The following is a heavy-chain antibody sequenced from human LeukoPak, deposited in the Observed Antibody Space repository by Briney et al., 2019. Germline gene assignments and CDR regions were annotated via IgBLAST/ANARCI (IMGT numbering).Heavy chain of an antibody. CDR3: AKALEVTAIFDY. V-gene: IGHV3-23*01. CDR2: ISSGGGNT. Sequence: GGSLRLSCAASGFTFSSYGMSWVRQAPGKGLEWVSAISSGGGNTYYADSVKGRFTISRDNSKNTLYLQMNSLRAEDTAVYYCAKALEVTAIFDYWGQGTLVTVSS. J-gene: IGHJ4*02. CDR1: GFTFSSYG. D-gene: IGHD2-21*02.